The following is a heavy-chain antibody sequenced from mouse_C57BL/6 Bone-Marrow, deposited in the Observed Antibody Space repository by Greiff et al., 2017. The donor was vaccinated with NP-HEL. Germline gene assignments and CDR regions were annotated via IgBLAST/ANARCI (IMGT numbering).Heavy chain of an antibody. CDR3: AKNHYYDYDSFAY. V-gene: IGHV2-5*01. Sequence: QVQLKQSGPGLVQPSQSLSITCTVSGFSLTSYGVHWVRQSPGKGLEWLGVIWRGGSTDYNSAFMSRLSITKDNSKSQVFFKMNSLQADDTAIYYCAKNHYYDYDSFAYWGQGTLVTVSA. CDR2: IWRGGST. CDR1: GFSLTSYG. D-gene: IGHD2-4*01. J-gene: IGHJ3*01.